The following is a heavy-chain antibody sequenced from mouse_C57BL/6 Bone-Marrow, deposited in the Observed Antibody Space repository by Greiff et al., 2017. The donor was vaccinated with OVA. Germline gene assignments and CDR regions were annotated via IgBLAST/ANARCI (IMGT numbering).Heavy chain of an antibody. V-gene: IGHV2-6-1*01. Sequence: VKLVESGPGLVAPSQSLSITCTVSGFSLTSYGVHWVRQPPGKGLEWLVVIWSDGSTTYNSALKSRLSISKDNSKSQVFLKMNSLQTDDTAMYYCARQEKNGNLLTMDYWGQGTSVTVSS. CDR2: IWSDGST. J-gene: IGHJ4*01. CDR1: GFSLTSYG. CDR3: ARQEKNGNLLTMDY. D-gene: IGHD2-1*01.